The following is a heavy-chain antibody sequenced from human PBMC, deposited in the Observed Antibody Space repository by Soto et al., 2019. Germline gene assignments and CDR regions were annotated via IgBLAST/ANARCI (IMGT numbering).Heavy chain of an antibody. J-gene: IGHJ4*02. CDR1: GDSISSSVW. D-gene: IGHD7-27*01. Sequence: TSETLSLTCAVSGDSISSSVWWTWVRQPPGKGLXWXGEVFXTXXTXXXPSLRSRVAMSVDKSTNEFSLKVTSVNAADTAIYYCARKAWVRFDYWGQGALVTVSS. CDR3: ARKAWVRFDY. V-gene: IGHV4-4*02. CDR2: VFXTXXT.